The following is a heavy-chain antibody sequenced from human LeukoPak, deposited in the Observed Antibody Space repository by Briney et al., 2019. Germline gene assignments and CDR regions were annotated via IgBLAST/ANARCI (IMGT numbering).Heavy chain of an antibody. CDR3: ETLATNCGGDCFDY. CDR2: INSDGSST. J-gene: IGHJ4*02. CDR1: GFTFSSYW. D-gene: IGHD2-21*01. V-gene: IGHV3-74*01. Sequence: GGSLRLSCAASGFTFSSYWMHWVRQAPGMGLVWVSRINSDGSSTSYADSVKGRFTISRDNAKNTLYLQMNSLRAEDTAVYYCETLATNCGGDCFDYWGQGTLVTVSS.